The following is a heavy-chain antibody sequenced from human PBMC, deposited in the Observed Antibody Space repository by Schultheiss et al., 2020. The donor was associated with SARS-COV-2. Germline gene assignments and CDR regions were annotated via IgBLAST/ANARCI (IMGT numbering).Heavy chain of an antibody. V-gene: IGHV4-30-4*08. D-gene: IGHD3-10*01. CDR1: GGSINSGPYC. Sequence: SETLSLTCTVSGGSINSGPYCWSWIRQHPGKGLEWIGYIYYSGNTYYNPSLQSRVTISVDTSKNQFSLKLSSVTAADTAVYYCARDSGSLDAFDIWGQGTMVTVSS. J-gene: IGHJ3*02. CDR2: IYYSGNT. CDR3: ARDSGSLDAFDI.